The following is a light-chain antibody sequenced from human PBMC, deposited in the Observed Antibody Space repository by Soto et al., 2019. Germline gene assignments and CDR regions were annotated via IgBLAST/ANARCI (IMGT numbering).Light chain of an antibody. CDR2: DAS. J-gene: IGKJ2*01. CDR1: QSVNKW. Sequence: DIQMTQSPSTLSASVGDRVTITCRASQSVNKWLAWYQQKPGRAPNLVIYDASTLQTSVTSTFSGSGSGTEFTLTISSLQPDDFGTYYCQQYQSGPYTFGQGTKLEIK. CDR3: QQYQSGPYT. V-gene: IGKV1-5*01.